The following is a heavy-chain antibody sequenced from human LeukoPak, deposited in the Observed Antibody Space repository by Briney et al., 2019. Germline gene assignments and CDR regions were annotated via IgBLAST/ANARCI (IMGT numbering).Heavy chain of an antibody. D-gene: IGHD3-22*01. Sequence: GGSLRLSCAASGFTFSNYNMNWVRQAPGKGLEWVSYISSSSSTIYYADSVKGRFTISRDNAKNSLYLQMNSLRAEDTAVYYCAKDGYYDSSGYHSDDFDYWGQGTLVTVSS. CDR2: ISSSSSTI. CDR1: GFTFSNYN. V-gene: IGHV3-48*01. CDR3: AKDGYYDSSGYHSDDFDY. J-gene: IGHJ4*02.